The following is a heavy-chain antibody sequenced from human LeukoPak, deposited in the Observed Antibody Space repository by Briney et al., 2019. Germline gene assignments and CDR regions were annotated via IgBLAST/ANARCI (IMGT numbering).Heavy chain of an antibody. Sequence: PSETLSLTCTVSGGSISSGGYYWSWIRQHPGKGLEWIGYIYYSGSTYYNPSLKSRVTISVDTSKNQFSLKLSSVTAADTAVYYCARAVRADYSNYPRPFDIWGQGTMVTVSS. CDR2: IYYSGST. CDR3: ARAVRADYSNYPRPFDI. D-gene: IGHD4-11*01. V-gene: IGHV4-31*03. CDR1: GGSISSGGYY. J-gene: IGHJ3*02.